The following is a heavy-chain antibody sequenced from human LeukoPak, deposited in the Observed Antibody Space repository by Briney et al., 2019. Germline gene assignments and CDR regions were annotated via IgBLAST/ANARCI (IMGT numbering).Heavy chain of an antibody. J-gene: IGHJ4*02. CDR3: ATGEGIALYGGS. CDR2: IYYSGST. Sequence: SETLSPTCTVSGGSISSYYWSWIRQPPGKGLEWIGYIYYSGSTNYNPSLKSRVTISVDTSKNQFSLKLSSVTAADTAVYYCATGEGIALYGGSWGQGTLVTVSS. CDR1: GGSISSYY. D-gene: IGHD6-13*01. V-gene: IGHV4-59*01.